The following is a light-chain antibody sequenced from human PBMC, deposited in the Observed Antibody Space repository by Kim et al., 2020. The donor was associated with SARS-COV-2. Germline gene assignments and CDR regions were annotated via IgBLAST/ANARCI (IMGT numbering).Light chain of an antibody. Sequence: QSALTQPASVSGSPGQSITISCTGSSSDIGTYRYVSWYQQHPGKAPKLIIYDVSERPSGVSYRFSGSKSGNTASLTISGLQAEDEGDYYCSSYIRSSSFAFGGGPRLTVL. CDR1: SSDIGTYRY. J-gene: IGLJ2*01. CDR2: DVS. CDR3: SSYIRSSSFA. V-gene: IGLV2-14*03.